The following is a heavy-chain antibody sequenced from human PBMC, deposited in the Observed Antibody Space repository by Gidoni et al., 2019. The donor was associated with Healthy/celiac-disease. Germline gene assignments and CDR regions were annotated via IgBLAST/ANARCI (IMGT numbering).Heavy chain of an antibody. CDR3: ARTKTTVTLRAFDY. CDR1: GGSISSGGYY. J-gene: IGHJ4*02. D-gene: IGHD4-17*01. Sequence: QVQLQESGPGLVKPSQTLSLTCTVSGGSISSGGYYWSWIRQHPGKGLEWIGYIYYRGSTYYNPSLKSRVTISVDTSKNQFSLKLSAVTAADTAVYYCARTKTTVTLRAFDYWGQGTLVTVSS. V-gene: IGHV4-31*03. CDR2: IYYRGST.